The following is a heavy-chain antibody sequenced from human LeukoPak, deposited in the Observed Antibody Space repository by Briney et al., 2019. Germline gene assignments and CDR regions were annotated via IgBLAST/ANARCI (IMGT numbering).Heavy chain of an antibody. CDR3: ARGGFYCGGDCYVDY. D-gene: IGHD2-21*02. CDR1: GGSFTPYY. V-gene: IGHV4-34*01. Sequence: SETLSLTCAVYGGSFTPYYWSWIRQPPGKGLEWIGEINHSGSTNYNPSLKSRVTISVDTSKNQFSLKLSSVTAADTAVYYCARGGFYCGGDCYVDYWGQGTLVTVSS. J-gene: IGHJ4*02. CDR2: INHSGST.